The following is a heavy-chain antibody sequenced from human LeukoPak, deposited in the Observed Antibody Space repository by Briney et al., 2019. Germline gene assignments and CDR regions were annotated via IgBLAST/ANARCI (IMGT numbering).Heavy chain of an antibody. D-gene: IGHD5-18*01. V-gene: IGHV3-48*02. J-gene: IGHJ4*02. CDR3: ARVHRGYSYLRLDY. CDR1: GFAFSDYS. Sequence: GGTLRLSCAASGFAFSDYSMNWVRQAPGKGLEWVSYISSSDNTIHYADSVKGRFTISRDNAKNSLYLEMNSLRDEDTAVYYCARVHRGYSYLRLDYWGQRT. CDR2: ISSSDNTI.